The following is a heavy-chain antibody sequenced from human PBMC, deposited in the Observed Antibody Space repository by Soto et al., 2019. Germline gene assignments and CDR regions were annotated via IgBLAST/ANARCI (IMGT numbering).Heavy chain of an antibody. V-gene: IGHV1-3*04. Sequence: QVQLVQSGAEVKKPGASVKVSCKAAGYTFATYAIHWVRQAPGQRLEWMGWINTGNGYTEYSQNFRGRVTITRDTSASTAYMDLSSLRYQHTAMYYCTRLNPIFLKPDYYSYHMDVRGQGTKVPVAS. CDR3: TRLNPIFLKPDYYSYHMDV. J-gene: IGHJ6*02. CDR2: INTGNGYT. CDR1: GYTFATYA. D-gene: IGHD3-9*01.